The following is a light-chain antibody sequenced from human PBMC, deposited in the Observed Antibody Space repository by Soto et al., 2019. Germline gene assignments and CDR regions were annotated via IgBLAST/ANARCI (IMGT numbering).Light chain of an antibody. V-gene: IGLV2-14*01. CDR3: SSYTSSSTYV. CDR1: SSDVGGYNY. CDR2: EVS. J-gene: IGLJ1*01. Sequence: SVLTQPASVSGSPGQSITISCTGTSSDVGGYNYVSWYQQHPGKAPKLTIYEVSNRPSGVSNRFSGSKSGNTASLTISGLQAEDEADYYCSSYTSSSTYVFGTGTKVTVL.